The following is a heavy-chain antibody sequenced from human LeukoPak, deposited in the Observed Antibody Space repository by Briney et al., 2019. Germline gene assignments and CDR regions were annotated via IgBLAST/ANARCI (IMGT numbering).Heavy chain of an antibody. J-gene: IGHJ6*03. CDR1: GYTFSSYE. D-gene: IGHD2-15*01. Sequence: ASVNVSCKAAGYTFSSYEINWVRQATGQGLEWMGWMNPNSGNTAYAQKFQGRVTITRGTSIGTAYMELSNLSSEDTAIYYCARGVGCSGGSCYEDYYYMDVWGKGTTVTVSS. CDR3: ARGVGCSGGSCYEDYYYMDV. V-gene: IGHV1-8*03. CDR2: MNPNSGNT.